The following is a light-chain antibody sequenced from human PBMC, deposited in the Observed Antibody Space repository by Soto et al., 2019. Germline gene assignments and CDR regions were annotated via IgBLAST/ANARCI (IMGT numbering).Light chain of an antibody. CDR2: EVS. J-gene: IGLJ1*01. Sequence: QSVLTQPASVSGSPGQSITISCTGTSSDVGSDNLVSWYQQHPGKAPKFIIYEVSQRPAGVSYRFSGSKSSNTAYLTISGLQAEDEADYYCCSYAGSITYVFGTGTKVTVL. CDR1: SSDVGSDNL. CDR3: CSYAGSITYV. V-gene: IGLV2-23*02.